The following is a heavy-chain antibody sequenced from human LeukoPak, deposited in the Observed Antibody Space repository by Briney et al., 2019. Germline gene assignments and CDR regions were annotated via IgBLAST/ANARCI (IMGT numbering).Heavy chain of an antibody. Sequence: PSETLSLTCTVSGGSISSGSYSWSWIRQPAGKGLEWIGRIYTSGSTKYNPSLNSRVTISLDTSKNQFSLKLSSVTAADTAVYYCARGVLLVPAAARNWFDPWGQGTLVTASS. V-gene: IGHV4-61*02. CDR3: ARGVLLVPAAARNWFDP. J-gene: IGHJ5*02. CDR1: GGSISSGSYS. CDR2: IYTSGST. D-gene: IGHD2-2*01.